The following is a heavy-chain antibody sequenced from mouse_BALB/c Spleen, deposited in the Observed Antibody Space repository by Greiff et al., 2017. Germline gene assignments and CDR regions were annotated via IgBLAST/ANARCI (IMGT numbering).Heavy chain of an antibody. D-gene: IGHD2-4*01. CDR3: ARGRLQVLGAMDY. CDR1: GYTFTDYA. Sequence: QVQLQQSGAELVRPGVSVKISCKGSGYTFTDYAMHWVKQSHAKSLEWIGVISTYYGDASYNQKFKGKATMTVDKSSSTAYMELARLTSEDSAIYYCARGRLQVLGAMDYWGQGTSVTVSS. V-gene: IGHV1S137*01. J-gene: IGHJ4*01. CDR2: ISTYYGDA.